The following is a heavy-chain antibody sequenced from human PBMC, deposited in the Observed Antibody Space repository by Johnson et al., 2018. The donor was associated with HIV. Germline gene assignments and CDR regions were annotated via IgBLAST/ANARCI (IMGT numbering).Heavy chain of an antibody. CDR1: GFTFSSYA. CDR2: ISYDGSNK. D-gene: IGHD6-19*01. J-gene: IGHJ3*02. V-gene: IGHV3-30-3*01. Sequence: QVQLVESGGGVVQPGRSLRLSCAASGFTFSSYAMHWVRQAPGKGLEWVAVISYDGSNKYYATSVKGRFTISRDNSKNTLYLQMNSLRAEDTDVYYCARAGAVGFDAFDIWGQGTMVNVSS. CDR3: ARAGAVGFDAFDI.